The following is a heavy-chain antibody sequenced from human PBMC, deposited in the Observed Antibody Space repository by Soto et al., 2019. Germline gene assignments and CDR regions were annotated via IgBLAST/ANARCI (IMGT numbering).Heavy chain of an antibody. CDR2: ISYSGTT. V-gene: IGHV4-39*01. J-gene: IGHJ4*02. Sequence: KPSETLSLTCILSGGSINNNYYYWGWVRQPPGKGLEWIASISYSGTTYYNPSLKNRVAKSIDTDNNQFSLKLSSVTAADTAVYYCASFRTRYFDYWGQGTLVTVSS. D-gene: IGHD4-17*01. CDR3: ASFRTRYFDY. CDR1: GGSINNNYYY.